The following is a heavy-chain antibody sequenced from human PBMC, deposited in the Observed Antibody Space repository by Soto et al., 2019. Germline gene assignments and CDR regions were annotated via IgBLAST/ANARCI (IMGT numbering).Heavy chain of an antibody. CDR3: TTRHKFSYFQ. V-gene: IGHV3-23*01. J-gene: IGHJ4*02. CDR2: MTDSGDSA. Sequence: GGSLRLSCATSGFTFSTYAMSWVRQAPGKGLEWVSAMTDSGDSAYYADSVQGRFTISRDNSRNTLYLQMNGLKAEDTAVYYCTTRHKFSYFQWGQGTLVTVSS. CDR1: GFTFSTYA. D-gene: IGHD5-18*01.